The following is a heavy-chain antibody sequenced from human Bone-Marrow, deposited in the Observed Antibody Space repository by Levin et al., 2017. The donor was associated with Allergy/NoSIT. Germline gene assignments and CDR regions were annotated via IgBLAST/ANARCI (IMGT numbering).Heavy chain of an antibody. Sequence: SGGSLRLSCAASGFTFSSYAMSWVRQAPGKGLEWVSAISGSGGSTYYADSVKGRFTISRDNSKNTLYLQMNSLRAEDTAVYYCAKTVSRSSWYYYYYGMDGWGQGTTVTVSS. D-gene: IGHD6-13*01. J-gene: IGHJ6*02. CDR2: ISGSGGST. CDR3: AKTVSRSSWYYYYYGMDG. V-gene: IGHV3-23*01. CDR1: GFTFSSYA.